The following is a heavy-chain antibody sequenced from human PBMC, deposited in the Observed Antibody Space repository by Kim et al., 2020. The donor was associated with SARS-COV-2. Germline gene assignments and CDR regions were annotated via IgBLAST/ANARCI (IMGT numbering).Heavy chain of an antibody. V-gene: IGHV3-7*01. J-gene: IGHJ3*02. CDR2: IKQDGSEK. CDR3: AREGYYYDSSGYSFDI. D-gene: IGHD3-22*01. Sequence: GGSLRLSCAASGFTFSSYWMSWVRQAPGKGLEWVANIKQDGSEKYYVDSVKGRFTISRDNAKNSLYLQMNSLRAEDTAVYYCAREGYYYDSSGYSFDIWGQGTMVTVSS. CDR1: GFTFSSYW.